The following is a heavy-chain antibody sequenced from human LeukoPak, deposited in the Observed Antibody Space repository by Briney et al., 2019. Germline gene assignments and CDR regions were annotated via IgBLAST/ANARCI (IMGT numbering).Heavy chain of an antibody. D-gene: IGHD3-10*01. J-gene: IGHJ4*02. V-gene: IGHV4-4*07. CDR2: GST. Sequence: GSTNYNPSLKSRVTMSVDTSKNQFPLRLSSVTAADTAVYYCTREGSASYWGQGILVTVSS. CDR3: TREGSASY.